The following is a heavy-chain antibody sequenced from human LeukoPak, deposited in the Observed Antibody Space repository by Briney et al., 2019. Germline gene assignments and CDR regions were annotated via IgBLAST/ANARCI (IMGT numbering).Heavy chain of an antibody. V-gene: IGHV3-7*01. Sequence: GGSLRLSCAGSGFIFSSNWMSWVRQAPGKGLEWVANIKQDGSEKYYVDSVKGRFTLSRDNAKNSVFLQMDSLRAEDSAVYYCAIIRDHTNAFDIWGQGTMVTVSS. CDR2: IKQDGSEK. CDR3: AIIRDHTNAFDI. J-gene: IGHJ3*02. D-gene: IGHD3-3*02. CDR1: GFIFSSNW.